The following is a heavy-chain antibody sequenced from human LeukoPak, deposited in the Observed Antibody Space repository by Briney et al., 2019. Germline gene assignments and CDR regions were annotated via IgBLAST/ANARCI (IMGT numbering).Heavy chain of an antibody. J-gene: IGHJ4*02. CDR2: ISSSSGYI. CDR3: ARAPTFSGWFDY. V-gene: IGHV3-21*01. CDR1: GFTFSNYW. D-gene: IGHD6-19*01. Sequence: GGSLRLSCAASGFTFSNYWMSWVRQAPGKGLEWVSSISSSSGYIYYADSLKGRFTISRDNAKSSLYLQMNSLRAEDTAVYYCARAPTFSGWFDYWGQGTLVTVSS.